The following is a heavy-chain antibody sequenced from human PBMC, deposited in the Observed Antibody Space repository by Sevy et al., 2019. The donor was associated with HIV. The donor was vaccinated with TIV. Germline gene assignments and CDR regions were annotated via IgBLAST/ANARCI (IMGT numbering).Heavy chain of an antibody. Sequence: SETLSLTCAVSGGSISSGGYSWSWIRQPPGKGLEWIGYIYHSGSTYYNPSLKSRVTISVDRSKNQFSLKLSSVTAADTAVYYCARASNCGGDCHDAFDIWGQGTMVTVSS. D-gene: IGHD2-21*01. CDR1: GGSISSGGYS. V-gene: IGHV4-30-2*01. CDR2: IYHSGST. CDR3: ARASNCGGDCHDAFDI. J-gene: IGHJ3*02.